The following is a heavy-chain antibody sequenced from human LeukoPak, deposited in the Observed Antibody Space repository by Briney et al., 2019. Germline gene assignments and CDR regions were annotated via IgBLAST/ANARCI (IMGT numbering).Heavy chain of an antibody. Sequence: PGGSLRLSCAASGFTFSSYAMSWVRQAPGKGLEWVSGISGSGDNTYYADSVKGRFTISRDNSKNTLYVQVNSLGTEDTAAYYCAKGSYYDNSGSFYFDYWGQGTLVTVSS. D-gene: IGHD3-22*01. CDR3: AKGSYYDNSGSFYFDY. CDR1: GFTFSSYA. J-gene: IGHJ4*02. CDR2: ISGSGDNT. V-gene: IGHV3-23*01.